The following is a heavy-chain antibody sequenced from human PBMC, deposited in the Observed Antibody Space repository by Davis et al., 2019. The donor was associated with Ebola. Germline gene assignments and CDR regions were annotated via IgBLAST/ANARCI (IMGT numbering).Heavy chain of an antibody. Sequence: MPSKTLSLTCSVSGGSISSYHWSWIRQSPGKGLEWIGYISYSGSVNYNPSLKSRVTTSVDTSKNQFSLKLTSVTAADTAVYYCARLSYYYDNSAYSRPYNWFDPWGQGTLVTVSS. CDR3: ARLSYYYDNSAYSRPYNWFDP. D-gene: IGHD3-22*01. V-gene: IGHV4-59*08. CDR1: GGSISSYH. J-gene: IGHJ5*02. CDR2: ISYSGSV.